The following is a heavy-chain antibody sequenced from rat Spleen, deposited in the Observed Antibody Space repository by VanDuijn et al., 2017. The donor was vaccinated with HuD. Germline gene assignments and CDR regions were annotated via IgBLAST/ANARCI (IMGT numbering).Heavy chain of an antibody. J-gene: IGHJ3*01. V-gene: IGHV5-25*01. CDR3: ARSDGVHYYLPFAD. D-gene: IGHD1-1*01. CDR2: ISYDGGNT. CDR1: GFTFSNYD. Sequence: EVQLVESGGGLVQPGRSMKLSCAASGFTFSNYDMAWVRQAPTKGLEWVASISYDGGNTYYRDSVKGRFTISRDNAKNTLFLQVNSVSSEDTATYYCARSDGVHYYLPFADWGQGTLVTVSS.